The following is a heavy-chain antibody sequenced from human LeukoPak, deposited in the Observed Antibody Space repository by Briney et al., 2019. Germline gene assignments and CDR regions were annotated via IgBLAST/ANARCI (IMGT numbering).Heavy chain of an antibody. D-gene: IGHD2-15*01. CDR1: GYTFTSYD. CDR2: MNPNSAKR. J-gene: IGHJ6*02. CDR3: AREGLDV. V-gene: IGHV1-8*01. Sequence: GASVKVSCKASGYTFTSYDINWVRQASGQGLEWMGYMNPNSAKRGFAQKFQGRVTMTWDTSITTAYMELNSLRSEDTAVYYCAREGLDVWGQGTTVTVSS.